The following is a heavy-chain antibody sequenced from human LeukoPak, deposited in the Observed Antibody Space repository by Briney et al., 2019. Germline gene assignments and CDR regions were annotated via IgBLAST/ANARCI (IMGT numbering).Heavy chain of an antibody. CDR2: INPNSGGT. V-gene: IGHV1-2*02. J-gene: IGHJ4*02. CDR1: GYTFTGYY. CDR3: ARENCTNGVCYKQLDY. D-gene: IGHD2-8*01. Sequence: ASVKVSCKASGYTFTGYYMHWVRQAPGQGLEWMGWINPNSGGTNYAQKFQGRVTMTRDTSISTAYMELSRLRSDDTAVYYCARENCTNGVCYKQLDYWGQGTLVTVSP.